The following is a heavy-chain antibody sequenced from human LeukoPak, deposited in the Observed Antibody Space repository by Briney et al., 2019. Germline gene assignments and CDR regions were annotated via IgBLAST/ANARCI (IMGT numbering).Heavy chain of an antibody. V-gene: IGHV4-30-4*08. Sequence: PSETLSLTCTVSGGSISSGDYYWSWIRQPPGKGLEWIGYIYYSGGTYYNPSLKSRVTISVDTSKNQFSLKLSSVTAADTAVYYCARGFTGGYYFDYWGQGTLVTVSS. D-gene: IGHD1-26*01. J-gene: IGHJ4*02. CDR2: IYYSGGT. CDR1: GGSISSGDYY. CDR3: ARGFTGGYYFDY.